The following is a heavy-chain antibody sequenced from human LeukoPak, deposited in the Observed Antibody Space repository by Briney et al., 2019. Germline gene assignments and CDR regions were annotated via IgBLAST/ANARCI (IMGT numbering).Heavy chain of an antibody. CDR3: ARERDEEALGAFDI. V-gene: IGHV1-2*02. D-gene: IGHD7-27*01. J-gene: IGHJ3*02. Sequence: ASVKVSCKASGYTFTGYYMRWVRQAPGQGLEWMGWINPNSGGTNYAQKFQGRVTMTRDTSISTAYMELSRLRSDDTAVYYCARERDEEALGAFDIWGQGTMVTVSS. CDR2: INPNSGGT. CDR1: GYTFTGYY.